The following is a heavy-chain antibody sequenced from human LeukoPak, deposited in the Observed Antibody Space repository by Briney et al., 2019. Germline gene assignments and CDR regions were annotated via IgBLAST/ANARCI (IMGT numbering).Heavy chain of an antibody. D-gene: IGHD3-3*01. Sequence: GGSLRLSCAASGFTFGSYWMSWVRQAPGKGLEWVANIKQDGSEKYYVDSVKGRFTISRDNAKNSLYLQMNSLRAEDTAVYYCAREYYDFWSGPDNWGQGTLVTVSS. CDR2: IKQDGSEK. J-gene: IGHJ4*02. V-gene: IGHV3-7*01. CDR3: AREYYDFWSGPDN. CDR1: GFTFGSYW.